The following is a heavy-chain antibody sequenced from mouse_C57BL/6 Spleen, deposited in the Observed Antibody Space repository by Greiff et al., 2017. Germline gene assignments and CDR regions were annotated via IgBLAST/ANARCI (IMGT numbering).Heavy chain of an antibody. CDR2: INPGSGGT. V-gene: IGHV1-54*01. CDR3: ARYGYDGGNYAMDD. D-gene: IGHD2-2*01. Sequence: QVTLKESGAELVRPGTSVKVSCKASGYAFTNSLIEWVKQRPGQGLEWIGVINPGSGGTNYNEKFKGKATLTADKSSSTAYMQLSSLTSEDSAVYFCARYGYDGGNYAMDDWGQGTSVTVSS. J-gene: IGHJ4*01. CDR1: GYAFTNSL.